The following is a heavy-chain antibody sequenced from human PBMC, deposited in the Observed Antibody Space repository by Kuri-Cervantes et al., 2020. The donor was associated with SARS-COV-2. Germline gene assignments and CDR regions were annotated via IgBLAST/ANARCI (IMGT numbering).Heavy chain of an antibody. J-gene: IGHJ3*02. CDR3: AREGELRAFDI. D-gene: IGHD1-26*01. V-gene: IGHV3-21*01. Sequence: GEFLKISCAASGFTFSSYSMNWVRQAPGKGLEWVSSISSSSSYIYYADSVKGRFTISRDNAKNSLYLQMNSLRAEDTAVYYCAREGELRAFDIWGQGTMVTVSS. CDR2: ISSSSSYI. CDR1: GFTFSSYS.